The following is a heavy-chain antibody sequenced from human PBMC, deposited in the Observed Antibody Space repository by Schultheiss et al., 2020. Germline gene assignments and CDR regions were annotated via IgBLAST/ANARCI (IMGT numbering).Heavy chain of an antibody. V-gene: IGHV3-23*01. CDR3: AKGGDYSNYAVIY. D-gene: IGHD4-11*01. J-gene: IGHJ4*02. CDR1: GFTFASYA. CDR2: ISGSGRKT. Sequence: GGSLRLSCVVSGFTFASYAMSWVRQAPGKGLEWVSGISGSGRKTDYIDSVKGRFTVSRDNSKNTLFLQMNSLRAEDTAVYYCAKGGDYSNYAVIYWGQGTLVTVSS.